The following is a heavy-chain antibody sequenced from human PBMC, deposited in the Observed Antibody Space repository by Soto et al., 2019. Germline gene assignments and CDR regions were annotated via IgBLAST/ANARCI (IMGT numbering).Heavy chain of an antibody. CDR2: VYHSGAT. CDR3: VRNSYYSLDV. J-gene: IGHJ6*02. CDR1: GDSIIGTGW. Sequence: QVQLQESGPGLVRPSGTLSLTCAVSGDSIIGTGWWSWVRQSPGKGLDWIGEVYHSGATNYNPSLKSRVTISLDTSRNQFSLSLGSVTAADTAVYYCVRNSYYSLDVWGQGTTVTVSS. D-gene: IGHD3-10*01. V-gene: IGHV4-4*02.